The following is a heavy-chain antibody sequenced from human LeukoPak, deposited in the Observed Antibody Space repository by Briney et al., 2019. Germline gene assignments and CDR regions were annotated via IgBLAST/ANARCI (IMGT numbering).Heavy chain of an antibody. CDR2: IKQDGSEK. CDR3: ARRYGEEAFWYFDL. CDR1: GFTFSSYW. D-gene: IGHD4-17*01. Sequence: GGSLRLSCAASGFTFSSYWMHWVRQAPGKGLEWVANIKQDGSEKYYVDSVKGRFTISRDNAKNSLYLQMNSLRDEDTAVYYCARRYGEEAFWYFDLWGRGTLVTVSS. V-gene: IGHV3-7*01. J-gene: IGHJ2*01.